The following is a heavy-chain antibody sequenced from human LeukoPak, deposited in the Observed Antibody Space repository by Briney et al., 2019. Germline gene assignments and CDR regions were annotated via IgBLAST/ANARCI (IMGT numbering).Heavy chain of an antibody. D-gene: IGHD2-15*01. J-gene: IGHJ4*02. CDR1: GGSISSSSYY. V-gene: IGHV4-39*01. CDR2: IYYSGST. CDR3: ARYQGYCSGGSCYHYFDY. Sequence: PSETLSLTCTVSGGSISSSSYYWRWLRQPPGKGLEWIGSIYYSGSTYYNPSLKSRVTIPVDTSKNQFSLKLSSVTAADTAVYYCARYQGYCSGGSCYHYFDYWGQGTLVTVSS.